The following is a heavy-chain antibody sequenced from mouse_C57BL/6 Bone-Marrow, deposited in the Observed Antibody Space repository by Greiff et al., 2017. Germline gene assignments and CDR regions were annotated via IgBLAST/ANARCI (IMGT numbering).Heavy chain of an antibody. J-gene: IGHJ4*01. D-gene: IGHD2-5*01. CDR1: GYTFTSYW. CDR2: IDPSDSET. V-gene: IGHV1-52*01. Sequence: VQLQQPGAELVRPGSSVKLSCKASGYTFTSYWMHWVKQRPIQGLEWIGNIDPSDSETHYNQKFKDKATLTVDKSSSTAYMQLSSLTSEDSAVYYCARTLYRNYRDYAMDYWGQGTSVTVSS. CDR3: ARTLYRNYRDYAMDY.